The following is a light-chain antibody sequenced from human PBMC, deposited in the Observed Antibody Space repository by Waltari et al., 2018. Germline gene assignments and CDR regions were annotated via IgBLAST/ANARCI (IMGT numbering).Light chain of an antibody. J-gene: IGKJ1*01. CDR1: QSITSY. Sequence: DIQMTQSPSSLSASVGDRVTITCRASQSITSYLNWYQQKPGKAPKLLVYAASSLQRGVPARFSGSGYGTDFTLTISSLQPEDFATYYCQQSYSDPPCTFGQGTKVEIK. CDR2: AAS. V-gene: IGKV1-39*01. CDR3: QQSYSDPPCT.